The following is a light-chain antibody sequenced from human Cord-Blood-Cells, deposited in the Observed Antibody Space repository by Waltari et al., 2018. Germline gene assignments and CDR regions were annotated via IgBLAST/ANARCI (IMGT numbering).Light chain of an antibody. J-gene: IGKJ2*01. Sequence: DMQMTQSPSSLSASVGDRVTITCRASQSISSYLNWYQQKPGKATKLLIYAASSLQSGVPSRFSGSGSRTDFTLTISSLQPEDFATYYCQQSYSTPYTFGQGTKLEIK. CDR1: QSISSY. CDR2: AAS. V-gene: IGKV1-39*01. CDR3: QQSYSTPYT.